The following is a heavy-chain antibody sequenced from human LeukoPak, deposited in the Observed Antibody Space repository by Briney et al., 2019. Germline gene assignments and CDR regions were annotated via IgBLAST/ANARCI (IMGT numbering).Heavy chain of an antibody. CDR3: ARPHLEYYYDSSGYSWFDP. CDR1: GYSFTSYW. V-gene: IGHV5-51*01. D-gene: IGHD3-22*01. Sequence: GESLKISCKGSGYSFTSYWIGWVRQMPGKGLEWMGIIYPGDSDTRYSPSFQGQVTISADKSISTAYLQWSSLKASDTAMYYCARPHLEYYYDSSGYSWFDPWGQGTLVTVSS. J-gene: IGHJ5*02. CDR2: IYPGDSDT.